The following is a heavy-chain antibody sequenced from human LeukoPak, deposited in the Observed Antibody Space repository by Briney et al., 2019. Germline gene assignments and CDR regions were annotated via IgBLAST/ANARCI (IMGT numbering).Heavy chain of an antibody. J-gene: IGHJ4*02. CDR1: GFTFSNSW. CDR2: IKQDGSEK. CDR3: ARDLYADYVWGSFDY. D-gene: IGHD3-16*01. V-gene: IGHV3-7*01. Sequence: GGSLRLSCAASGFTFSNSWMSWVRQAPGKGLEWVANIKQDGSEKYYVDSVKGRFTISRDDSKNTLYLQMNSLRVEDTAVYYCARDLYADYVWGSFDYWGQGTLVTVSS.